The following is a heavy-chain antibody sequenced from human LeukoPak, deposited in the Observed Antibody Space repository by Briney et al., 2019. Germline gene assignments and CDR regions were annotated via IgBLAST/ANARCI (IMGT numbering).Heavy chain of an antibody. V-gene: IGHV3-9*01. Sequence: GGSLSLSCAASGFTFDDYAMHWVRQAPGRGMEWVSGISWNSGSIGYADSVKGRFTISRDNAKNSLYLQMNSLRAEDTALYYCAKDISAVAGTSFDYWGQGTLVTVSS. J-gene: IGHJ4*02. D-gene: IGHD6-19*01. CDR1: GFTFDDYA. CDR2: ISWNSGSI. CDR3: AKDISAVAGTSFDY.